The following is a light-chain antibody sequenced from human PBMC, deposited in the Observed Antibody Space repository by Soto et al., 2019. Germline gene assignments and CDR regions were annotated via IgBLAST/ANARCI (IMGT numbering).Light chain of an antibody. CDR2: EVT. CDR3: SSHGGINNVL. V-gene: IGLV2-8*01. J-gene: IGLJ2*01. CDR1: SSDVGGYNF. Sequence: QSALTQPPSASGSPGQSVTISCTGTSSDVGGYNFVSWYQQHPGKAPKLIIYEVTKRPSGVPDRFSGSKSGNTASLTVSGLQAEDEGDYYCSSHGGINNVLFGGGTKLTVL.